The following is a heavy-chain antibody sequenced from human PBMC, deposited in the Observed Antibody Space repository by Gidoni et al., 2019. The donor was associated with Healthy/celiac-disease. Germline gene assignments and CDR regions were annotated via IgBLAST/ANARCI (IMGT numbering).Heavy chain of an antibody. V-gene: IGHV3-21*01. CDR1: GFTFSSYS. CDR2: ISSSSSYI. J-gene: IGHJ6*02. CDR3: ARDPASPYYYYGMDV. Sequence: EVQLVESGGGLVKPGGSLRLSCAASGFTFSSYSMNWVRQAPGKGLEWVSSISSSSSYIYYADSVKGRFTISRDNAKNSLYLQMNSLRAEDTAVYYCARDPASPYYYYGMDVWGQGTTVTVSS.